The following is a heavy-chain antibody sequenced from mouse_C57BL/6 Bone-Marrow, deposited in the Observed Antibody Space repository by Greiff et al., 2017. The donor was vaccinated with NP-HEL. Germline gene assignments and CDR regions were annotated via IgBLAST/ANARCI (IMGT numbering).Heavy chain of an antibody. V-gene: IGHV14-2*01. Sequence: EVKLQQSGAELVKPGASVKLSCTASGFNIKDYYIHWVKQRTEQGLEWIGRIDHEGGETKSAPKLQGKATITADTASNTAYLQLSSLTSEDTAVYYCARSRGPWFAYWGQGTLVTVSA. CDR3: ARSRGPWFAY. J-gene: IGHJ3*01. CDR2: IDHEGGET. CDR1: GFNIKDYY.